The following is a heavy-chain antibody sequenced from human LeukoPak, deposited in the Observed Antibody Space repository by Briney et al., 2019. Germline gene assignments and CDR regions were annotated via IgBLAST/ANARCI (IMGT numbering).Heavy chain of an antibody. J-gene: IGHJ6*03. CDR2: ISAYNGDT. CDR1: GYTFTSYG. D-gene: IGHD2-15*01. V-gene: IGHV1-18*01. Sequence: ASVKVSCKASGYTFTSYGINWVRQAPGQGLEWMGWISAYNGDTNYAQKLQGRVTMTTDTSTSTAYMELRSLRSDDTAVYYCARVVPATPLSYYYMDVWGKGTTVTVSS. CDR3: ARVVPATPLSYYYMDV.